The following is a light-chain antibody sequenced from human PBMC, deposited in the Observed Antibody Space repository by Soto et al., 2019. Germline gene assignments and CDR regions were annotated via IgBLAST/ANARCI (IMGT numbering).Light chain of an antibody. CDR2: GAS. J-gene: IGKJ1*01. V-gene: IGKV3-20*01. Sequence: EKGQPQSPGTLCVSPGARATLSCRASQSVSSNLAWYQQKPGQAPRLLIYGASTRATGIPARFSGSGSGTEFTLTISRLEPEDFAVYYCQQYGSSPQTFGQGTKVDIK. CDR3: QQYGSSPQT. CDR1: QSVSSN.